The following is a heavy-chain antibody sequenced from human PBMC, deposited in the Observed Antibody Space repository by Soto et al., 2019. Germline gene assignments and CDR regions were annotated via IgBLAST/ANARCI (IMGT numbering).Heavy chain of an antibody. CDR2: IYYSGST. J-gene: IGHJ6*02. Sequence: SETLSLTCTASGGSISSYYWSWIRQPPGKGLEWIGYIYYSGSTNYNPSLKSRVTISVDTSKNQFSLKLSSVTAADTAVYYCARDDLDCSGGSCYYYGMDVWGQGTTVTVSS. CDR1: GGSISSYY. V-gene: IGHV4-59*01. D-gene: IGHD2-15*01. CDR3: ARDDLDCSGGSCYYYGMDV.